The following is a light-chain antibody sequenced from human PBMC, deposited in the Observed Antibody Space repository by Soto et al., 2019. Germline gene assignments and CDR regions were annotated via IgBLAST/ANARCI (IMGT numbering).Light chain of an antibody. CDR1: QSVRSRY. CDR3: QQRSSWPFT. Sequence: EIVLTQSPGTLSLSPGERATLSCRASQSVRSRYLAWYQQKPGQAPRLLIYATSNGATGIPARFSGSGSGTDFTLTISSLEPEDFAVYYCQQRSSWPFTFGPGTKVDIK. V-gene: IGKV3D-20*02. J-gene: IGKJ3*01. CDR2: ATS.